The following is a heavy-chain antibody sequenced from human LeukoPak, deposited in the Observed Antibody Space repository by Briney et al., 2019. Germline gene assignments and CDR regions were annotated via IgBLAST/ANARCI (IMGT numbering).Heavy chain of an antibody. CDR3: ARDPIPVLGVNFDY. CDR2: IYHNGAT. Sequence: SGTLSLTCRVSGDSISSSDWWNWVRQPPVKGLEWIGQIYHNGATTYNPSLESRVTMSVDKSNAQFSLKLRSVTATDTAIYYCARDPIPVLGVNFDYWGQGILVTVSS. D-gene: IGHD6-19*01. V-gene: IGHV4-4*02. CDR1: GDSISSSDW. J-gene: IGHJ4*02.